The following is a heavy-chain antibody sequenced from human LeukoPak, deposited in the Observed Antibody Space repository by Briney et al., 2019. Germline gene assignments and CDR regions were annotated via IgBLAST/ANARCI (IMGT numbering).Heavy chain of an antibody. J-gene: IGHJ3*02. Sequence: GESLKISCKGSGYSFTSYWIGWVRQAPGQGLEWMGWISAYNGNTNYAQKLQGRVTMTTDTSTSTAYMELRSLRSDDTAVYYCARADSWHDAFDIWGQGTMVTVSS. CDR1: GYSFTSYW. CDR3: ARADSWHDAFDI. D-gene: IGHD6-13*01. V-gene: IGHV1-18*04. CDR2: ISAYNGNT.